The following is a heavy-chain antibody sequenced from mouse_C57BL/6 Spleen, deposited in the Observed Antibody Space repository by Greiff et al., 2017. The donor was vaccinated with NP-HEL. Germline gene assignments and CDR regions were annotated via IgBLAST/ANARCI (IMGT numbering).Heavy chain of an antibody. CDR3: ARQGSSGTYYFDY. D-gene: IGHD3-2*02. J-gene: IGHJ2*01. Sequence: QVQLQQSGPELVKPGASVKISCKASGYAFSSSWMNWVKQRPGKGLEWIGRIYPGDGDTNYNGKFKGKATLTADKSSSTAYMQLSSLTSEDSAVYFCARQGSSGTYYFDYWGQGTTLTVSS. V-gene: IGHV1-82*01. CDR1: GYAFSSSW. CDR2: IYPGDGDT.